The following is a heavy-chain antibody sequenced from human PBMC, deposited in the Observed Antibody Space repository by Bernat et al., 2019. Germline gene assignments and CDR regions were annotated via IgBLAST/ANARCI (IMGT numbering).Heavy chain of an antibody. V-gene: IGHV3-74*01. CDR1: GFTFSSYW. CDR2: FNSDGTTT. D-gene: IGHD3-3*01. Sequence: EVQLVESGGGLVQPGGSLRLSCAASGFTFSSYWMHWVRQAPGKGLVWVSRFNSDGTTTTYADSVKGRFTISRDNAKNTVYLQMNSLRAEDTAVYYCARARYYDLIDYGGQGTLVTVSS. J-gene: IGHJ4*02. CDR3: ARARYYDLIDY.